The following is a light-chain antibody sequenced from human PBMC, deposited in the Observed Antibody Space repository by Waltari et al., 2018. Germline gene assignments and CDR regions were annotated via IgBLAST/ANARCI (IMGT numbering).Light chain of an antibody. CDR1: QDISNY. V-gene: IGKV1-33*01. Sequence: DIKLTKSPSSLSASVGERVTITCQASQDISNYLNWYQQKPGKAPKLLIYDASNLETGVPSRFSGSGSGTDFTFTISSLQPEDIATYYCQQYDNLPLTFGGGTKVEIK. J-gene: IGKJ4*01. CDR2: DAS. CDR3: QQYDNLPLT.